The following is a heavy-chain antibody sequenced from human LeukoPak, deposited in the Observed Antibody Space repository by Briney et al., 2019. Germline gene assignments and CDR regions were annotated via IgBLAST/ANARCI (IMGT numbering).Heavy chain of an antibody. CDR2: IYYSGST. Sequence: SETLSLTCTGSGGSLSSYYWSWLRQPPGKGLEWVGYIYYSGSTNYNPSLKSRVTISVDTSKNQFSLRLSSVTAADTAVYYCARVTGYVMEDYFDYWGQGTLVTVSS. J-gene: IGHJ4*02. CDR3: ARVTGYVMEDYFDY. CDR1: GGSLSSYY. V-gene: IGHV4-59*01. D-gene: IGHD6-13*01.